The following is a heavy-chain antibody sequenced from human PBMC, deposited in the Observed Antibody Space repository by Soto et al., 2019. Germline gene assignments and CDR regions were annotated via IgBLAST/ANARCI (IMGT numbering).Heavy chain of an antibody. CDR3: VKHSEYQLLNRVEP. D-gene: IGHD2-2*01. CDR1: GFTFSSYG. Sequence: PGGSLRLSCAASGFTFSSYGMHWVRQAPGKGLEWVAVIWYDGSNKYYADSVKGRFTISRDNSKNTLYLQMNSLRAEDTALYYCVKHSEYQLLNRVEPWGQGTLAT. V-gene: IGHV3-33*06. CDR2: IWYDGSNK. J-gene: IGHJ5*02.